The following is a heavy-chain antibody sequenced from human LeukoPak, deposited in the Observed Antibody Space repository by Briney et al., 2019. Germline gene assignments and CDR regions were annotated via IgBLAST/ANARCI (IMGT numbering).Heavy chain of an antibody. V-gene: IGHV3-48*04. CDR3: ARKDSGAAFDI. Sequence: GGSLRLSCAASGFTVSSNYMSWVRQAPGKGLEWVSYISVISSTVYYADSVKGRFTISRDNAKNSLYLQTNTLRAEDTAVYYCARKDSGAAFDIWGQGTMVTVSS. CDR2: ISVISSTV. D-gene: IGHD1-26*01. J-gene: IGHJ3*02. CDR1: GFTVSSNY.